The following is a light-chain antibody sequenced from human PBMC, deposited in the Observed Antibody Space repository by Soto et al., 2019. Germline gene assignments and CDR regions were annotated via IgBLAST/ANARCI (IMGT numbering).Light chain of an antibody. Sequence: DIQLTQSPSSLYASVGDRVTITCRASQSISSFLNWYQQKPGKAPNLLIDTASNLQSGVPSRFSGSGSGTDFTLTISSLQPEDFATYYCQQSYSSPRTFGGGTKVDIK. V-gene: IGKV1-39*01. J-gene: IGKJ4*01. CDR3: QQSYSSPRT. CDR1: QSISSF. CDR2: TAS.